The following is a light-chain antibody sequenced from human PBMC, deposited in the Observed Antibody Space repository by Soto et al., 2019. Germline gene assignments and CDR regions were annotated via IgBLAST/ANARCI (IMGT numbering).Light chain of an antibody. CDR2: DAS. V-gene: IGKV1-5*01. CDR3: QHYNVYYMYT. CDR1: QTINNW. J-gene: IGKJ2*01. Sequence: DIPMTQSPSTLSASVGDRVTITCRASQTINNWLAWFQQKPGEAPKLLIYDASTLESGVPSRFSGSGSWTEFTLTISSLQPDDYATYSCQHYNVYYMYTFGQGTKVEIK.